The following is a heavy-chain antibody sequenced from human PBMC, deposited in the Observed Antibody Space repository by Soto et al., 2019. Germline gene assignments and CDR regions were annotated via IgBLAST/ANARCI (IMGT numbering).Heavy chain of an antibody. CDR2: IYPGDSDT. D-gene: IGHD3-22*01. V-gene: IGHV5-51*01. CDR3: ARHVRDSSGYYYLDAFDI. J-gene: IGHJ3*02. CDR1: GYSFTSYW. Sequence: GESLKISCKGSGYSFTSYWIGWVRQMPGKGLEWMGIIYPGDSDTRYSPSFQGQVTISADKSISTAYLQWSSLKASDTAMYYCARHVRDSSGYYYLDAFDIWGQGTMGTV.